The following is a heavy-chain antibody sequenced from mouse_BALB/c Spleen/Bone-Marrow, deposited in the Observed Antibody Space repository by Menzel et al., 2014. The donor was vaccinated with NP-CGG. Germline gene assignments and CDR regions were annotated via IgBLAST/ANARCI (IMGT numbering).Heavy chain of an antibody. CDR2: IDPANGNT. J-gene: IGHJ3*01. Sequence: VQLQQSGAELVKPRASVKLSCTASGFNIKDTYMHWVKQRPEQGLEWIGRIDPANGNTKYDPKFQGKATITADTSSNPAYLQLSSLTSEDTAVYYCASYYYGSSSFAYWGQGTLVTVSA. D-gene: IGHD1-1*01. CDR1: GFNIKDTY. V-gene: IGHV14-3*02. CDR3: ASYYYGSSSFAY.